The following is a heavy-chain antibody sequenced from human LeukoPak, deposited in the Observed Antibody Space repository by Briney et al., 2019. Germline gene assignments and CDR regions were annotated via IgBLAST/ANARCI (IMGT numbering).Heavy chain of an antibody. Sequence: GGSLRLSCAASGFTFSSYSMNWVRQAPGKGLEWVSSISSSSSYIYYADSVKGRFTISRDNAKNSLYLQMNSLRAEYTAVYYCARDSSSAGDAFDIWGQGTMVTVSS. V-gene: IGHV3-21*01. CDR2: ISSSSSYI. D-gene: IGHD2-2*01. CDR3: ARDSSSAGDAFDI. J-gene: IGHJ3*02. CDR1: GFTFSSYS.